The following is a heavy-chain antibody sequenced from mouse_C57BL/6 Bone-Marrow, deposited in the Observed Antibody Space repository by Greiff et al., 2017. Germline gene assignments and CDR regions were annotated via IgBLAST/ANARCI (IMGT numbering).Heavy chain of an antibody. V-gene: IGHV1-81*01. CDR3: ARDPITTVVSDY. CDR2: IYPRSGNT. J-gene: IGHJ2*01. CDR1: GYTFTSYG. D-gene: IGHD1-1*01. Sequence: VQRVESGAELARPGASVKLSCKASGYTFTSYGISWVKQRTGQGLEWIGEIYPRSGNTYYNEKFKGKATLTADKSSSTAYMELRSLTSEDSAVYFCARDPITTVVSDYWGQGTTLTVSS.